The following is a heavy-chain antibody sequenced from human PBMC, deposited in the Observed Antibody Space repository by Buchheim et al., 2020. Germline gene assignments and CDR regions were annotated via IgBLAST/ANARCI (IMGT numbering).Heavy chain of an antibody. CDR1: GFTLSGHW. V-gene: IGHV3-74*03. Sequence: EVQLVESGGGLVQPGGSLRLSCVASGFTLSGHWMHWVRQAPGKGLAWVSGISSDGSSTTFADSVRGRFTISRDNPKNTRFLQMNSLRGEDTAVYYCVRGYDYWGQGIL. D-gene: IGHD1-26*01. CDR2: ISSDGSST. CDR3: VRGYDY. J-gene: IGHJ4*02.